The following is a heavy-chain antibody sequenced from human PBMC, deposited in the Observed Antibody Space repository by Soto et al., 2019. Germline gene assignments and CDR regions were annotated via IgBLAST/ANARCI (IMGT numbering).Heavy chain of an antibody. D-gene: IGHD3-22*01. CDR3: ARAYYYDSSGYYYLLY. J-gene: IGHJ4*02. CDR1: GFTFSSYG. CDR2: IWYDGSNK. V-gene: IGHV3-33*01. Sequence: PGGSLRLSCAASGFTFSSYGMHWVRQAPGKGLEWVAVIWYDGSNKYYADSVKGRFTISRDNSKNTLYLQMNSLRAEDTAVYYCARAYYYDSSGYYYLLYWGQGTLVTVSS.